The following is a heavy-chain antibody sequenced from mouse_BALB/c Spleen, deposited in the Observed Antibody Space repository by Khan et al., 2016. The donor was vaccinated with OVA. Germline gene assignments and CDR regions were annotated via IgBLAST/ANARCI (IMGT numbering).Heavy chain of an antibody. CDR2: INTYTGEP. CDR3: ARPPYLSYCLDH. J-gene: IGHJ4*01. CDR1: GYTFTNYG. V-gene: IGHV9-3-1*01. Sequence: LVESGPELKKPGETVKISCKASGYTFTNYGMNWVKQSPGKALKWMGWINTYTGEPTYADDFKGRFAFSLETSASTAYLQINNLKNEDTATYFWARPPYLSYCLDHWGRGTSFPVSS. D-gene: IGHD2-10*01.